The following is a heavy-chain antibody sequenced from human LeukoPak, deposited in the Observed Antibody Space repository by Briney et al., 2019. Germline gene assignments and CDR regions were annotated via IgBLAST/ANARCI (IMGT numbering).Heavy chain of an antibody. V-gene: IGHV3-23*01. CDR1: GFTFSSYA. Sequence: GRTPRPSSAASGFTFSSYAMSWVRKAPGKRLEWVSAISRSGGRTYYADSVKGRFTISRDNSKNTLYLQMNSLRAEDTAVYYCAKGTAAAAGPSDYWGQGTRVTVSS. CDR2: ISRSGGRT. D-gene: IGHD6-13*01. J-gene: IGHJ4*02. CDR3: AKGTAAAAGPSDY.